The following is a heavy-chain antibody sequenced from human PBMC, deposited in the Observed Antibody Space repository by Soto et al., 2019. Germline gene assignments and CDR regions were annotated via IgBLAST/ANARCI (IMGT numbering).Heavy chain of an antibody. CDR2: IYYSGST. J-gene: IGHJ3*02. CDR3: ASGSGYSGYVLRGDAFDI. V-gene: IGHV4-39*01. D-gene: IGHD5-12*01. Sequence: QLQLQESGPGLVKPSETLSLTCTVSGGSISSSSYYWGWIRQPPGKGLEWIGSIYYSGSTYYNPSLKSRVTISVDTSKNQFSLKLSSVTAADTAVYYCASGSGYSGYVLRGDAFDIWGQGTMVTVSS. CDR1: GGSISSSSYY.